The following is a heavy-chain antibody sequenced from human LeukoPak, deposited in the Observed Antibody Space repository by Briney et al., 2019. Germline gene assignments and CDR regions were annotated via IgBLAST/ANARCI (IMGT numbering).Heavy chain of an antibody. CDR3: ARVYYYGSGSWGYYFDY. V-gene: IGHV1-46*01. J-gene: IGHJ4*02. D-gene: IGHD3-10*01. CDR1: GYTFTSYY. Sequence: ASVKVSCKASGYTFTSYYMHWVRQAPGQGLEWMGIINPSGGSTSYAQKLQGRVTMTRDTSTSTVYMELSSLRSEDTAVYYCARVYYYGSGSWGYYFDYWGQGTLVTVSS. CDR2: INPSGGST.